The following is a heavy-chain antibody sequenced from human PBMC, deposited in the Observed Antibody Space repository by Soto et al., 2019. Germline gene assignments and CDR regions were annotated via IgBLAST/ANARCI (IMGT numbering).Heavy chain of an antibody. CDR3: ARRGMGAQAP. D-gene: IGHD1-26*01. J-gene: IGHJ5*02. Sequence: SETLSLTCTVSGGSISSSSYYWGWIRQPPGKGLEWIGSIYYSGSTYYNPSLKSRVTISVDTSKNQFSLKLSSVTAADTAMYYCARRGMGAQAPWGQGTLVTVSS. CDR1: GGSISSSSYY. V-gene: IGHV4-39*01. CDR2: IYYSGST.